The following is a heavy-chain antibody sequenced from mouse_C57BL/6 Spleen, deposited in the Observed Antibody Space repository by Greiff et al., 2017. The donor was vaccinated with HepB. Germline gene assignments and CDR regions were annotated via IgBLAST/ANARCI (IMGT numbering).Heavy chain of an antibody. CDR3: ARWDYGSSYAMDY. D-gene: IGHD1-1*01. CDR1: GYAFSSSW. CDR2: IYPGDGDN. V-gene: IGHV1-82*01. Sequence: QVQLQQSGPELVKPGASVKISCKASGYAFSSSWMNWVKQRPGKGLEWIGRIYPGDGDNNYNGKFKGKATLTADKSSSTAYMHRSSLTSADSAVYCCARWDYGSSYAMDYWGQGTSVTVSS. J-gene: IGHJ4*01.